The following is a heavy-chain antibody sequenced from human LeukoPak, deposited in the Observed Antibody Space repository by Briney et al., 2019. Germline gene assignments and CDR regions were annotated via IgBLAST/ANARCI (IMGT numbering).Heavy chain of an antibody. D-gene: IGHD3-3*01. V-gene: IGHV3-23*01. CDR3: AKSPDNWSGSNNLFDS. Sequence: GGSLRLSCEPSGYTLRSSSMSWVRHAPGKRLECVSRISGSGGSTYYAESVKGRFSISRDNSKSTMYLQMNSLRVEDTAVYFCAKSPDNWSGSNNLFDSWGQGTLVTVSA. CDR2: ISGSGGST. CDR1: GYTLRSSS. J-gene: IGHJ5*01.